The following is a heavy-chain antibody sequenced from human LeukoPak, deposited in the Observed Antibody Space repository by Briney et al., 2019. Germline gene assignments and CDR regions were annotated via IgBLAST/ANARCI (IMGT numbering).Heavy chain of an antibody. J-gene: IGHJ6*03. CDR3: ATPYYSGGSYHYYYMDV. CDR1: GYTLTELS. D-gene: IGHD2-15*01. CDR2: FDPEDGET. Sequence: ASVKVSCKVSGYTLTELSMHWVRQAHGKGIEWMGGFDPEDGETIYAQKFQGRVTMTEATSTDTAYMELSSLRSEDTAVYYCATPYYSGGSYHYYYMDVWSKGTTVTV. V-gene: IGHV1-24*01.